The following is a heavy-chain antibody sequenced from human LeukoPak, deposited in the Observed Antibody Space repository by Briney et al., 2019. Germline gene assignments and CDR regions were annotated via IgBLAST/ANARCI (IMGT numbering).Heavy chain of an antibody. CDR1: GYTFTGYY. V-gene: IGHV1-8*02. Sequence: EASVKVSCKASGYTFTGYYMHWVRQATGQGLEWMGWMNPNSGNTGYAQKFQGRVTMTRYTSISTAYMELSSLRSEDTAVYYCAREGYCSSTSCYSDWGQGTLVTVSS. D-gene: IGHD2-2*01. CDR3: AREGYCSSTSCYSD. J-gene: IGHJ4*02. CDR2: MNPNSGNT.